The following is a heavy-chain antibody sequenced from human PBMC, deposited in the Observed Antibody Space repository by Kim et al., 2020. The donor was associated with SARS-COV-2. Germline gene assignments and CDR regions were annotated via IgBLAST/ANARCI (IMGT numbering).Heavy chain of an antibody. D-gene: IGHD3-22*01. J-gene: IGHJ4*02. Sequence: GGSLRLSCAASGFTFSSYGMSWVRQAPGKGLEWVAAITYNGGNTYYADSVKGRFTISRDNSKNTLYLQMNSLRAEDTAVYYCARSYYYYSSGDLDYWGQGTLVTVSS. CDR2: ITYNGGNT. CDR1: GFTFSSYG. CDR3: ARSYYYYSSGDLDY. V-gene: IGHV3-33*05.